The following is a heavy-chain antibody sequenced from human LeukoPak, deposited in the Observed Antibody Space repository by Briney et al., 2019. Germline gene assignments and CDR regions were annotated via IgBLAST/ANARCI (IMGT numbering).Heavy chain of an antibody. J-gene: IGHJ4*02. CDR1: GFTFSSYA. V-gene: IGHV3-23*01. CDR2: ISGSGGST. Sequence: GGSLRLSCAASGFTFSSYAMSWVRQAPGKGLEWVSAISGSGGSTYYADSVKGRFTISRDNSKNTLYLQMNSLRAEDTAVYYCAKDQDYYDSSGYPSYYFDYWGQGTLVTVSS. D-gene: IGHD3-22*01. CDR3: AKDQDYYDSSGYPSYYFDY.